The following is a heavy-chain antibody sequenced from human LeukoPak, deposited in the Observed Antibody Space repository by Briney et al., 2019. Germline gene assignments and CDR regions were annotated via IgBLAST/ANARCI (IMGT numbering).Heavy chain of an antibody. V-gene: IGHV3-30*18. CDR1: VYTFSSYG. J-gene: IGHJ4*02. D-gene: IGHD7-27*01. Sequence: GVSLRLSYGASVYTFSSYGMHWVPQASAKGLEWVAVITYDGSHKDYADSVKGRFTISRDNSMKTLYLQMNSLRAADTAVYYCANPWGFPYWGQGTLVTVSS. CDR2: ITYDGSHK. CDR3: ANPWGFPY.